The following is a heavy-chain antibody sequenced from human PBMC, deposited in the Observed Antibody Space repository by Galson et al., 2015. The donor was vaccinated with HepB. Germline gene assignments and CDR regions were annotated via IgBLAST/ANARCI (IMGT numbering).Heavy chain of an antibody. CDR1: GNTFTSFG. CDR3: VRDLGHYDSNSLMFFDY. V-gene: IGHV1-18*04. CDR2: ISAYSGNT. Sequence: SVKVSCKASGNTFTSFGVSWVRQAPGQGLEWMGWISAYSGNTNYAQMLQGRVTLTTDTSTSTAYMELRSLSSGDTAVYYCVRDLGHYDSNSLMFFDYWGQGTLVTVSS. J-gene: IGHJ4*02. D-gene: IGHD3-22*01.